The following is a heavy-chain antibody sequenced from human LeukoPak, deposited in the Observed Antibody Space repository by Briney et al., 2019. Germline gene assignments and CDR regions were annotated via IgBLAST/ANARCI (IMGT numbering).Heavy chain of an antibody. CDR3: ARRSTFWGYFDY. CDR1: GGSISSSSYY. J-gene: IGHJ4*02. Sequence: SETLSLTCTVSGGSISSSSYYWGWIRQPPGKGLEWIGSIYYSGSTYYNPSLKGRVTISVDTSKNQFSLKLSSVTAADTAVYYCARRSTFWGYFDYWGQGTQVTVSS. V-gene: IGHV4-39*01. D-gene: IGHD3-16*01. CDR2: IYYSGST.